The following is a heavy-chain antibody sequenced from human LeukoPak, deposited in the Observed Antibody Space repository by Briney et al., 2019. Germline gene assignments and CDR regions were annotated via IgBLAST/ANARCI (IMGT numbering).Heavy chain of an antibody. D-gene: IGHD4-17*01. CDR2: ISWNSGSI. J-gene: IGHJ4*02. V-gene: IGHV3-9*01. CDR1: GFTFDDYA. Sequence: GRSLRLSCAASGFTFDDYAMHWVRQAPGKGLEWVSGISWNSGSIGYADSVKGRFTISRDDAKNSLYLQMNSLRDEDTAVYYCARDRDYAFDSWGQGTLVTVSS. CDR3: ARDRDYAFDS.